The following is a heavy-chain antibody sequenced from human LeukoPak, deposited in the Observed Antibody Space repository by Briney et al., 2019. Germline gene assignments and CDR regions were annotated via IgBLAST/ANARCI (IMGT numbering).Heavy chain of an antibody. D-gene: IGHD4-23*01. Sequence: SETLSLTCAVYGGSFSGYYWSWIRQPPGKGLEWIGEINHSGSTNYNPSLKSRVTISLDRAKNQFALRLSSVTAADTAVYYCARDRRDCGGNWVFDYWGQGTLVTVSS. J-gene: IGHJ4*02. CDR1: GGSFSGYY. CDR2: INHSGST. V-gene: IGHV4-34*01. CDR3: ARDRRDCGGNWVFDY.